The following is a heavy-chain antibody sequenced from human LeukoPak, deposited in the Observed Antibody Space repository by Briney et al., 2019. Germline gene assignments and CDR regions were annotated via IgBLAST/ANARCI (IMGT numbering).Heavy chain of an antibody. V-gene: IGHV3-30*02. Sequence: GGSLRLSCAASGFTFSSYGMHWVRQAPGKGLEWVGFIRYDGSNKYYADSVKGRFTISRDNSKNTLYLQMNSLRAEDTAVYYCAKSPPEGVTRHPFDYWGQGTLVTVSS. D-gene: IGHD5-18*01. CDR3: AKSPPEGVTRHPFDY. J-gene: IGHJ4*02. CDR1: GFTFSSYG. CDR2: IRYDGSNK.